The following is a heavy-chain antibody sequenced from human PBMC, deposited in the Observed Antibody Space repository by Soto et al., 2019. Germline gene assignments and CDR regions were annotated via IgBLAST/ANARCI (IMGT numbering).Heavy chain of an antibody. Sequence: LRLSCAASGFTFSSYAMSWVRQAPGKGLEWVSAISGSGGSTYYADSVKGRFTISRDNSKNTLYLQMNSLRAEDTAVYYCGYSGYDSFGYFDYWGQGTLVTVSS. CDR2: ISGSGGST. D-gene: IGHD5-12*01. V-gene: IGHV3-23*01. J-gene: IGHJ4*02. CDR1: GFTFSSYA. CDR3: GYSGYDSFGYFDY.